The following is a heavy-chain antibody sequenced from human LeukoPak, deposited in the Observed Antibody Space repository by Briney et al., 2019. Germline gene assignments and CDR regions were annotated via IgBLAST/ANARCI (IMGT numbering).Heavy chain of an antibody. CDR1: GGSISSSSYY. CDR2: IYYSGST. D-gene: IGHD3-3*01. V-gene: IGHV4-39*01. Sequence: SETLSLTCTVSGGSISSSSYYWGWIRQAPGKGLEWIGSIYYSGSTYYNPSLKSRVTISVDTSKNQFSLKLSSVTAADTAVYYCARASPSAPIFGVVITNNWFDPWGQGTLVTVSS. J-gene: IGHJ5*02. CDR3: ARASPSAPIFGVVITNNWFDP.